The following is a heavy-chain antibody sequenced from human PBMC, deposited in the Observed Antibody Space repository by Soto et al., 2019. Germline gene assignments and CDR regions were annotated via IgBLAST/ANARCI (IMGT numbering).Heavy chain of an antibody. CDR3: ASDYGDYVGADY. V-gene: IGHV3-30-3*01. CDR2: ISYDGSNK. CDR1: GFTFSSYA. J-gene: IGHJ4*02. Sequence: QVQLVESGGGVVQPGRSLRLSCAASGFTFSSYAMHWVRQAPGKGLEWVAVISYDGSNKYYADSVKGRFTISRDNSKNTLDLQMNSLRAEDTAVYYCASDYGDYVGADYWGQGTLVTVSS. D-gene: IGHD4-17*01.